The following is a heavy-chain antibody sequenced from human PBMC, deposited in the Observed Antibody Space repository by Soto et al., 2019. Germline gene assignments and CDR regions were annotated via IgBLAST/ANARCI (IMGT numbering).Heavy chain of an antibody. D-gene: IGHD3-10*01. V-gene: IGHV4-39*01. CDR1: GGSISSSSHY. CDR3: ARGVRGSNYYYYYGMDV. CDR2: IFYSGST. J-gene: IGHJ6*02. Sequence: SSETLSLTCSVSGGSISSSSHYWGWIRQPPGKGLEWIGNIFYSGSTYFNPSLKSRVTVSVDTSKNQFSLKLSSVTAADTAVYYCARGVRGSNYYYYYGMDVWGQGTTVTVSS.